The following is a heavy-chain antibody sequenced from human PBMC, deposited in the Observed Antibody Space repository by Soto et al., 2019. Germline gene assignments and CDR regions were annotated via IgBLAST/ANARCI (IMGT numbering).Heavy chain of an antibody. Sequence: SETLSLSSTVSGASMRGFYGSLIRKSAGKGLEWIGRIYATGTTDYNPSLKSRVMMSVDTSKKQFSLKLRSVTAADTAVYYCVRDGTKTLRDWFDPWGQGISVTVSS. V-gene: IGHV4-4*07. CDR1: GASMRGFY. J-gene: IGHJ5*02. D-gene: IGHD1-1*01. CDR3: VRDGTKTLRDWFDP. CDR2: IYATGTT.